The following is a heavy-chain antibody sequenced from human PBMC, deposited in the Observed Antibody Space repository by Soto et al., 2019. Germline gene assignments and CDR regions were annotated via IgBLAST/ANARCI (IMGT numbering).Heavy chain of an antibody. CDR1: GYTFTSYD. CDR2: MNPNSGNT. Sequence: GASVKVSCKASGYTFTSYDINWVRQATGQGLEWMGWMNPNSGNTGYAQKFQGRVTMTRNTSISTAYMELSSLRSEDTAVYYCVAGYCSSTSCYREGYYFDYWGQGTLVTVPQ. D-gene: IGHD2-2*02. J-gene: IGHJ4*02. CDR3: VAGYCSSTSCYREGYYFDY. V-gene: IGHV1-8*01.